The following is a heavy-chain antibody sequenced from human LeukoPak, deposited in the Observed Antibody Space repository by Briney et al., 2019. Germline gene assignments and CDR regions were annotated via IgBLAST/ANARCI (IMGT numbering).Heavy chain of an antibody. V-gene: IGHV3-66*02. CDR2: IYSGGST. CDR3: ASTYDFWSGYYIDY. CDR1: GFTVSSNY. J-gene: IGHJ4*02. Sequence: GGSLRLSCAASGFTVSSNYMSWVRQAPGKGLEWVSVIYSGGSTYYADSVKGRLTISRDNSKNTLYLQMNSLRAEDTAVYYCASTYDFWSGYYIDYWGQGTLVTVSS. D-gene: IGHD3-3*01.